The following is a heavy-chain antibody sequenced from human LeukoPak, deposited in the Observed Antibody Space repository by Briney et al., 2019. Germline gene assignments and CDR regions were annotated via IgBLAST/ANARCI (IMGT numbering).Heavy chain of an antibody. CDR3: ARVMYYDILTGYPRPDAFDI. CDR2: IYYSGST. D-gene: IGHD3-9*01. Sequence: PSETLSLTCTVSGGSISSSSYYWGWIRQPPGKGLEWIGYIYYSGSTNYNPSLKSRVTISVDTSKNQFSLKLSSVTAADTAVYYCARVMYYDILTGYPRPDAFDIWGQGTMVTVSS. J-gene: IGHJ3*02. CDR1: GGSISSSSYY. V-gene: IGHV4-61*05.